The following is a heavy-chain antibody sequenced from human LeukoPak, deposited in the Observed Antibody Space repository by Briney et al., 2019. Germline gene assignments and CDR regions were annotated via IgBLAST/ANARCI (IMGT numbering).Heavy chain of an antibody. J-gene: IGHJ4*02. Sequence: VASVKVSCKASGYTFTSYDINWVRQATGQGLEWMGWISAYNGNTNYAQKLQGRVTMTTDTSTSTAYMELRSLRSDDTAVYYCARERYSYREHPKLFDYWGQGTLVTVSS. CDR2: ISAYNGNT. CDR1: GYTFTSYD. D-gene: IGHD5-18*01. V-gene: IGHV1-18*01. CDR3: ARERYSYREHPKLFDY.